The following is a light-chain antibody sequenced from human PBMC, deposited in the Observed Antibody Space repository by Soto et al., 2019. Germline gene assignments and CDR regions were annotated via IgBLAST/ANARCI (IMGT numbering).Light chain of an antibody. V-gene: IGLV9-49*01. CDR3: GADHGSGSNSVYV. CDR1: SGYSNYK. CDR2: VGTGGIVG. J-gene: IGLJ1*01. Sequence: QSVLTQPPSASASLGASVTLTCTLSSGYSNYKVDWYQQRPGKGPRFVMRVGTGGIVGSKGDGIPDRFSVLGSGLNRYLTIKNIQEEDESDYHCGADHGSGSNSVYVFGTGTKVTVL.